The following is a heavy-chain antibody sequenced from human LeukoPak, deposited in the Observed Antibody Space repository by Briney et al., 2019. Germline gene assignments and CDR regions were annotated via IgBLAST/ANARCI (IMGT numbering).Heavy chain of an antibody. CDR2: ISAYNGNT. Sequence: GASVKVSCKASGYTFTSYGISWVRQAPGQGLEWMGWISAYNGNTNYAQKLQGRVTMTTDTSTSTAYMELRSLRSDDTAVYYCARDLFLIVVVPAAIHNGMDVWGQGTTVTVSS. J-gene: IGHJ6*02. CDR1: GYTFTSYG. V-gene: IGHV1-18*01. CDR3: ARDLFLIVVVPAAIHNGMDV. D-gene: IGHD2-2*01.